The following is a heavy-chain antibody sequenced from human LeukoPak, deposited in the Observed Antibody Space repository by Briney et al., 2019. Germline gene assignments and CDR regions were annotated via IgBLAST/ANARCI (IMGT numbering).Heavy chain of an antibody. CDR3: ARGSEGRFLEWLAGDI. CDR1: GGSISSGDYY. V-gene: IGHV4-30-4*01. D-gene: IGHD3-3*01. CDR2: IYYSGST. J-gene: IGHJ3*02. Sequence: SQTLSLTCTVSGGSISSGDYYWSWIRQPPGKGLEWIGYIYYSGSTYDDPSLKSRVPISEGTSKNQFSLKLSSVTAADTAVYYCARGSEGRFLEWLAGDIWGQGTMVTVSS.